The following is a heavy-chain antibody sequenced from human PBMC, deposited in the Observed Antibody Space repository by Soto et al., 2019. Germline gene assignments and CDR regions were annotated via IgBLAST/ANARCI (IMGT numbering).Heavy chain of an antibody. D-gene: IGHD2-21*01. J-gene: IGHJ6*02. CDR2: IYYSAIT. Sequence: LSLTCTVSGCSISGGGYYWNWIRQHPGKGLEWIGYIYYSAITYYNPSLKSRVTISVDTSKNQFSLNLSSVTAADTAVYYCARDWIAVSPTRDSDHYGRDILGRGATVTVSS. CDR1: GCSISGGGYY. V-gene: IGHV4-31*03. CDR3: ARDWIAVSPTRDSDHYGRDI.